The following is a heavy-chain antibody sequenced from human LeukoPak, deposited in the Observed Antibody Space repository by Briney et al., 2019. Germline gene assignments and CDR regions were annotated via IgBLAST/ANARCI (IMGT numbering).Heavy chain of an antibody. CDR2: IYYSGST. V-gene: IGHV4-59*01. CDR3: ARMGKSSSSLTPDYLDY. CDR1: GGSISSYY. Sequence: SETLSLICTVSGGSISSYYWSWIRQPPGKGLEWIGYIYYSGSTNYNPSLKSRVTISVDTSKNQFSLKLSSVTAADTAVYYCARMGKSSSSLTPDYLDYWGQGTLVTVSS. J-gene: IGHJ4*02. D-gene: IGHD6-6*01.